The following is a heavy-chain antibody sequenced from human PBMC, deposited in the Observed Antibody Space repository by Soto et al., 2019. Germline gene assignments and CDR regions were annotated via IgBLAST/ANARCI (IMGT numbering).Heavy chain of an antibody. Sequence: PAWSLRLSCAASLFTFSSNAINWVLQAPGKGLEWVSSISGSGGSTYYADSVKGRFTISRDNSKSTLSLQMNSLRAEDTALYYCAKDTYGDYSFDFWGQGTQVTVSS. J-gene: IGHJ4*02. V-gene: IGHV3-23*01. D-gene: IGHD4-17*01. CDR1: LFTFSSNA. CDR3: AKDTYGDYSFDF. CDR2: ISGSGGST.